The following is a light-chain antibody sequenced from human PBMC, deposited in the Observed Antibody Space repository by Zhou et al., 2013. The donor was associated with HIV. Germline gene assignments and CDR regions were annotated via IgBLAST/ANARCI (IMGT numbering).Light chain of an antibody. V-gene: IGKV3-15*01. CDR3: QQYNSWPLT. J-gene: IGKJ4*01. CDR2: GAS. Sequence: DTVMTQSPATLSVSPGEGATLSCRASQSVSNNLAWYHQKPGQAPRLLIYGASTRATGVPARFSGRGSGTEFTLTISTLQSEDFAVYYCQQYNSWPLTFGGGTKVDLK. CDR1: QSVSNN.